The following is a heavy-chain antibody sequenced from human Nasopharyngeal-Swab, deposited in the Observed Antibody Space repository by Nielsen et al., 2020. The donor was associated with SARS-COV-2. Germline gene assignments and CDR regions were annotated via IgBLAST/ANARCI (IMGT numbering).Heavy chain of an antibody. CDR1: GYTFTSYD. J-gene: IGHJ4*02. CDR2: MNPNSGNT. D-gene: IGHD4-17*01. V-gene: IGHV1-8*01. Sequence: ASVKVSCKASGYTFTSYDINWVRQATGQGLEWMGWMNPNSGNTGYAQKFQGRVTMTRNTSISTAYMELSRLRSDDTAVYYCARVVDYGDYVVYDYWGQGTLVTVSS. CDR3: ARVVDYGDYVVYDY.